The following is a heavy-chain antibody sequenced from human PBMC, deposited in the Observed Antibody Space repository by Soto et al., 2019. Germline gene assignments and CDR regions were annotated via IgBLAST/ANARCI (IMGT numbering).Heavy chain of an antibody. CDR3: ASVGPDLLQVRVERPLYSYAVGV. V-gene: IGHV3-30*03. Sequence: QLQLVQSGGGVFQPGMSLTLSCTPSGFTFGSYAMHWVRQAPGKGLEWVAVILYDGSRQYYADSVKGRFTVSRDNAKKTLILQRNTLRPNDRGVYYCASVGPDLLQVRVERPLYSYAVGVWGQGTLVTVSS. J-gene: IGHJ6*02. D-gene: IGHD1-26*01. CDR1: GFTFGSYA. CDR2: ILYDGSRQ.